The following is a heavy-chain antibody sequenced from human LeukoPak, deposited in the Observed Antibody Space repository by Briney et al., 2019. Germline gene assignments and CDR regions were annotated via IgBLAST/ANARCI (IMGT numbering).Heavy chain of an antibody. CDR2: INPNSGGT. CDR1: GYTFTGYY. V-gene: IGHV1-2*02. CDR3: ARDHAGPVWFGELLQRHDAFDI. J-gene: IGHJ3*02. D-gene: IGHD3-10*01. Sequence: ASVKVSCKTSGYTFTGYYMHWVRQAPGQGLEWMGWINPNSGGTNYAQKFQGRVTMTRDTSISTAYMELSRLRSDDTAVYYCARDHAGPVWFGELLQRHDAFDIWGQGTMVTVSS.